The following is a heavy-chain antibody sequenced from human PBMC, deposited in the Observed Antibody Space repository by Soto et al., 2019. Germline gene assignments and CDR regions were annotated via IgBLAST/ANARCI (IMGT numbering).Heavy chain of an antibody. V-gene: IGHV3-23*01. D-gene: IGHD3-3*01. CDR3: AKDLSYDFWSGYYPY. Sequence: GGSLRLSCAASGFTFSGYAMNWFRQAPGKGLEWVSAISGSGGSTYYADSVKGRFTISRDNSKNTLFLQMGSLRAEDTAVYYCAKDLSYDFWSGYYPYWGQGTLVTVSS. J-gene: IGHJ4*02. CDR1: GFTFSGYA. CDR2: ISGSGGST.